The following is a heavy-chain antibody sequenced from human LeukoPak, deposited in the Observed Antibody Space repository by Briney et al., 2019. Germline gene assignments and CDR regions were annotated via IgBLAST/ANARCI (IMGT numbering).Heavy chain of an antibody. CDR2: ISSSGSKI. CDR1: GFTFSRYE. Sequence: GGSLSLSCEASGFTFSRYEMNWVRPGPGKGLAWVSYISSSGSKIYYADSVKGRFTISRDNSKNSLYLHMYGLRAEDTAVYYCARDYGGKPWLDYYYGLDVWGQGTTVTVSS. J-gene: IGHJ6*02. V-gene: IGHV3-48*03. CDR3: ARDYGGKPWLDYYYGLDV. D-gene: IGHD4-23*01.